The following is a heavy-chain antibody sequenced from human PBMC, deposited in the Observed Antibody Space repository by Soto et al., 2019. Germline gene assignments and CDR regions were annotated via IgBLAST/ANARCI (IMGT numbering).Heavy chain of an antibody. V-gene: IGHV4-39*01. J-gene: IGHJ4*02. CDR3: ARQYYFGSGSYYNRPIDF. Sequence: SETLSLTCTVSGGSISSSSYYWGWIRQPPGKGLEWIGSIYYSGSTYYNPSLKSRVTISVDTSKNQFSLKLSSVTAADTAVYYCARQYYFGSGSYYNRPIDFWGQGTLVTVSS. CDR2: IYYSGST. D-gene: IGHD3-10*01. CDR1: GGSISSSSYY.